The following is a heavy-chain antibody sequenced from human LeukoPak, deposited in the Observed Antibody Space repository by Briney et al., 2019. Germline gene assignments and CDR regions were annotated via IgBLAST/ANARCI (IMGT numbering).Heavy chain of an antibody. J-gene: IGHJ4*02. V-gene: IGHV1-2*02. CDR3: ASYPRYSSSPPFDY. D-gene: IGHD6-6*01. CDR1: GYTFTGFY. CDR2: INPNTGGT. Sequence: ASVKDSCKASGYTFTGFYMHWVRQAPGQGFEWMGWINPNTGGTNYAQKLQGRVTMTRDTPISTAYMELSGLTSDDTAIYYCASYPRYSSSPPFDYWGQGTLVTVSS.